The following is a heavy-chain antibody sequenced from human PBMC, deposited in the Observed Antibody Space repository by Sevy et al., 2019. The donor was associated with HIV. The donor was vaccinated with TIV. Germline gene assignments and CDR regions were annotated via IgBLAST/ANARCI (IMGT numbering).Heavy chain of an antibody. V-gene: IGHV4-39*02. CDR2: IYNSGST. Sequence: SETLSLTCNVSGGSISSSSYYWGWIRQPPGKGLEWIGSIYNSGSTYYNPSLKSRVTISVDTSKNHFSLKLSSVPAADTAMYYCARVGEYSSADYWGQGTLVTVSS. D-gene: IGHD6-6*01. CDR3: ARVGEYSSADY. J-gene: IGHJ4*02. CDR1: GGSISSSSYY.